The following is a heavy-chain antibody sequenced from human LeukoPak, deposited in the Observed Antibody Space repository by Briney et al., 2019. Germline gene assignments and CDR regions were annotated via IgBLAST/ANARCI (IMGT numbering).Heavy chain of an antibody. Sequence: PGGSLRLSCAASGFTFSSYAMSWVRQAPGKGLEWVSAISGSGGSTYYADSVKGRFTISRDNSKNTLYLQMGSLRAEDMAVYYCTRGLAISTSGWYDTFDYWGQGALVTVSS. CDR3: TRGLAISTSGWYDTFDY. CDR2: ISGSGGST. J-gene: IGHJ4*02. V-gene: IGHV3-23*01. D-gene: IGHD6-19*01. CDR1: GFTFSSYA.